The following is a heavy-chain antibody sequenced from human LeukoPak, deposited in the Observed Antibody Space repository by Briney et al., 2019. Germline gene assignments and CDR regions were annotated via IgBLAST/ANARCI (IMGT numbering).Heavy chain of an antibody. Sequence: SETLSLTCTVSGGSISSYYWSWIRQPPGKGLEWIGYIYYSGSTNYNPSLKSRVTISVDTPKNQFSLKLSSVTAADTAVYYCARDIGSGSYYPFDYWGQGTLVTVSS. J-gene: IGHJ4*02. D-gene: IGHD3-10*01. CDR2: IYYSGST. CDR3: ARDIGSGSYYPFDY. CDR1: GGSISSYY. V-gene: IGHV4-59*01.